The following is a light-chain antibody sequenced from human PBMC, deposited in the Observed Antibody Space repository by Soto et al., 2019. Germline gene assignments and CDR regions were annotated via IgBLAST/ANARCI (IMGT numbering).Light chain of an antibody. CDR3: SSYTTSSTQV. CDR2: DVT. CDR1: SSDVGAYNF. J-gene: IGLJ2*01. V-gene: IGLV2-14*03. Sequence: QSALTQPASVSGSPGQSITISCTGSSSDVGAYNFVSWYQQHPGKAPKLMIYDVTNRPSGVSNRFSGSKSDNTASLTISGLQAEDEADYYCSSYTTSSTQVFGGGTKLTV.